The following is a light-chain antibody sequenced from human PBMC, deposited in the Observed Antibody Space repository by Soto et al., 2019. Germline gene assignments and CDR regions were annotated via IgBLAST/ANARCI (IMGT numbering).Light chain of an antibody. CDR3: SSYAGSNNTV. Sequence: QSALTQPPSASGSPGLSVTISCTGASSDVGGYNFVSWYQQHPGKAPKLLIYEVTKRPSGVPDRFSGSRSGNTASLTVSGLQAEDEADYYCSSYAGSNNTVFGTGTKVTV. V-gene: IGLV2-8*01. CDR2: EVT. CDR1: SSDVGGYNF. J-gene: IGLJ1*01.